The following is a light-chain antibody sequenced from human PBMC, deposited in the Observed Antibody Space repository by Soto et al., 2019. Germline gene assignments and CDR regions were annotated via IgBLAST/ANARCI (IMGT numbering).Light chain of an antibody. V-gene: IGLV2-23*01. CDR3: RACAGSRGV. CDR1: SSDVGSYNL. CDR2: EGS. Sequence: QSALTQPASVSGSPGQSITISCTGTSSDVGSYNLVSWYQQHPGKAPKLMIYEGSKRPSGVSNRFSGSKSGNTASLTISGPQAGDEADYYCRACAGSRGVFGGGTKLTVL. J-gene: IGLJ3*02.